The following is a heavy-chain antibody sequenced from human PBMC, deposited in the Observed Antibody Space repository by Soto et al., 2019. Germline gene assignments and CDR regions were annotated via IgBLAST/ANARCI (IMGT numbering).Heavy chain of an antibody. CDR1: GFTFSSYW. V-gene: IGHV3-7*04. Sequence: GGSLRLSCAASGFTFSSYWMSWVRQAPGKGLEWVAHIKQDGSEKYYVDSVKGRFTISRDNAKNSLYLQMNSLRAEDTAVYYCARFYYDSSGYLPSPYYYYYGMDVRGQGTTVTVSS. J-gene: IGHJ6*02. D-gene: IGHD3-22*01. CDR3: ARFYYDSSGYLPSPYYYYYGMDV. CDR2: IKQDGSEK.